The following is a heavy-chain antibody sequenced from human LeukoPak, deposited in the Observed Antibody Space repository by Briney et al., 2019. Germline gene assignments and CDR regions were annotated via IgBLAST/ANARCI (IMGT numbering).Heavy chain of an antibody. CDR3: ARDPTVTNFHDAFDI. J-gene: IGHJ3*02. D-gene: IGHD4-17*01. CDR2: IKQDGSQK. V-gene: IGHV3-7*05. CDR1: GFTFSSYW. Sequence: GGSLRLSCTASGFTFSSYWMSWVRQAPRKGLEWVATIKQDGSQKEYVESVQGRFTISRDNAKNSLYLHMNRLRAEDTAVYYCARDPTVTNFHDAFDIWGQGTLVTVSS.